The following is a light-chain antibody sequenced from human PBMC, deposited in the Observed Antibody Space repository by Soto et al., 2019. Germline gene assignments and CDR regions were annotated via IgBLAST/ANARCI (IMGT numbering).Light chain of an antibody. CDR3: QQYNNWPPLT. V-gene: IGKV3-15*01. CDR2: GAS. Sequence: EIEMTQSPATLSLSPGERATLYCWASQSVSSNLAWYQQKPGQAPRLLIYGASTRATGIPARFSGSGSGTEFTLTISSLQSEDFAVYYCQQYNNWPPLTFGGGTKVDIK. J-gene: IGKJ4*01. CDR1: QSVSSN.